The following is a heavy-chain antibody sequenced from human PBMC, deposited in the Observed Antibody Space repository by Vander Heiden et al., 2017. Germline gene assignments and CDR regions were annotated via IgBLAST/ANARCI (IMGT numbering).Heavy chain of an antibody. CDR2: IYSGGST. Sequence: EVQLVESGGGLIQPGGSLRPSCAASGFTVSSNYMSWVRQAPGKGLEWVSVIYSGGSTYYADSVKGRFTISRDNSKNTLYLQMNSLRAEDTAVYYCAREGPGDYYGMDVWGQGTTVTVSS. CDR1: GFTVSSNY. V-gene: IGHV3-53*01. D-gene: IGHD2-2*01. CDR3: AREGPGDYYGMDV. J-gene: IGHJ6*02.